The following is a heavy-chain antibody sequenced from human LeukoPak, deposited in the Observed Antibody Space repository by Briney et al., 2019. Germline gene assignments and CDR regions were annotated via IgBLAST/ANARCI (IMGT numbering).Heavy chain of an antibody. Sequence: SETLSLTCAVYGDSFSGHYWSWIRRPPGKGLEWIGEITDGGRTSYSPSLKSRATISIVPSQSQFSLQLDSVTAADTAIYYCVRRTRVAMPNALDLISDFWGQGTLVTVSS. CDR2: ITDGGRT. J-gene: IGHJ4*02. D-gene: IGHD2-2*01. CDR3: VRRTRVAMPNALDLISDF. CDR1: GDSFSGHY. V-gene: IGHV4-34*01.